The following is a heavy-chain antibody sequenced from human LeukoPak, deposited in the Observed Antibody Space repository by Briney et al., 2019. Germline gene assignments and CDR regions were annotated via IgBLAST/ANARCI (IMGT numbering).Heavy chain of an antibody. D-gene: IGHD6-19*01. Sequence: SETLSLTCAVYGGSFSGYYWSWIRQPPGKGLEWIGEINHSGCTNYNPSLKSRVTISVDTSKNQFSLKLSSVTAADTAVYYCARVQGGYSSGWYPTFFDYWGQGTLVTVSS. CDR1: GGSFSGYY. V-gene: IGHV4-34*01. CDR3: ARVQGGYSSGWYPTFFDY. J-gene: IGHJ4*02. CDR2: INHSGCT.